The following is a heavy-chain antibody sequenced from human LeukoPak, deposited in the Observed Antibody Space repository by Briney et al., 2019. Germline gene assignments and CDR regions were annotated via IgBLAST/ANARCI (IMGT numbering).Heavy chain of an antibody. Sequence: SETLSLTCAVSGYSISSSNYWAWGRQPPGKGLEWVGHIYYSGSIYYNPSLKSRVTMSVDTSKNQFSLKLSSVTAVDTAVYYCARKATTGPTKAAFDIWGQGTMVTVSS. D-gene: IGHD4-17*01. CDR1: GYSISSSNY. CDR3: ARKATTGPTKAAFDI. J-gene: IGHJ3*02. V-gene: IGHV4-28*05. CDR2: IYYSGSI.